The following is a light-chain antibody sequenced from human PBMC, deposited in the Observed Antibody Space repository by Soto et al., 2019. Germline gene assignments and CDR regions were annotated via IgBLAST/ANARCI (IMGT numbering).Light chain of an antibody. CDR3: GSWDSSLSAYV. CDR1: SSNIGGNS. J-gene: IGLJ1*01. Sequence: VLTQPPSVSAAPGQKVTISCSGSSSNIGGNSVSWYQQLPGTAPKLLIYDDNKRPPGIPDRSSGSKSGTSATLGITGFQTGDEADYYCGSWDSSLSAYVFGTGTKVTVL. V-gene: IGLV1-51*01. CDR2: DDN.